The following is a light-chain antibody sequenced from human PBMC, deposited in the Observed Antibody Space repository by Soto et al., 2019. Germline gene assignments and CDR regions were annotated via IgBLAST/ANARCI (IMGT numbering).Light chain of an antibody. CDR2: GAS. V-gene: IGKV3-15*01. CDR1: QSVSNN. Sequence: EIVVTQSPATLSVSPGERATLSCRASQSVSNNLVWYQQKPGQAPRLLIYGASTRPTGIPARFSGSGSGTEFTLTISSLQSEDFAVYYCQQYNRWPPWSFGQGTKVEIK. J-gene: IGKJ1*01. CDR3: QQYNRWPPWS.